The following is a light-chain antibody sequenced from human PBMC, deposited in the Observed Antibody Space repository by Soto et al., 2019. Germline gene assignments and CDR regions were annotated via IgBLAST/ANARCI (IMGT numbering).Light chain of an antibody. Sequence: QTVVTQEPSFSVSPGGTITLTCGLSSGPVSTGNYPSWYQQTPGQAPRTLIYSSTTRSAVVPDRFSGSILGNKAALTITGAQSDDESNYYCLLYLIPGVSMFGGGTKLTVL. CDR1: SGPVSTGNY. J-gene: IGLJ3*02. CDR3: LLYLIPGVSM. CDR2: SST. V-gene: IGLV8-61*01.